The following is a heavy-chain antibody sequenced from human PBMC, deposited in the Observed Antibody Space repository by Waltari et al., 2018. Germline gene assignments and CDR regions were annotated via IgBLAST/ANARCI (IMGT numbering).Heavy chain of an antibody. V-gene: IGHV1-24*01. Sequence: QVQLVQSGAEVKKPGASVKVACKVSGYTLTELSMHWVRQAPGKGLGWMGGFVPEDGETIYAHKFQGRVTLTEDTSTDPAYMELSSLRSEDTAVYYCATRSSGYYGGAFDIWGQGTMVTVSS. D-gene: IGHD3-22*01. CDR1: GYTLTELS. CDR3: ATRSSGYYGGAFDI. J-gene: IGHJ3*02. CDR2: FVPEDGET.